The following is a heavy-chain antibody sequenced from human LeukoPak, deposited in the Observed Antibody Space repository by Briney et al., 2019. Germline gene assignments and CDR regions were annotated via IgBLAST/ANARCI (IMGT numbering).Heavy chain of an antibody. CDR2: INHSGST. CDR3: ARGNLYYFDSSGYYFKFDY. CDR1: GGSFSGYY. V-gene: IGHV4-34*01. Sequence: SETLSFTCAVYGGSFSGYYWSWIRQPPGKGLEWIGEINHSGSTNYIPSLKSRVTISVDTSKNQFSLKLSSVTAADTAVYYCARGNLYYFDSSGYYFKFDYWGQGTLVTVSS. D-gene: IGHD3-22*01. J-gene: IGHJ4*02.